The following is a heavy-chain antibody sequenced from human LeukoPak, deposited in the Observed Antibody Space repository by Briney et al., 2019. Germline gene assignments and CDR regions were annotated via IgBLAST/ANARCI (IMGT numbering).Heavy chain of an antibody. CDR3: ARAIAAAYMDV. CDR1: GFTFSSYW. J-gene: IGHJ6*02. Sequence: GGSLRLSCAASGFTFSSYWMSWVRQAPGKGRGWVANIKQDGSEKYYVDSVKGRFTISRDNAKNSLYLQMNSLRAEDTAVYYCARAIAAAYMDVWGQGTTVTVSS. CDR2: IKQDGSEK. V-gene: IGHV3-7*01. D-gene: IGHD6-13*01.